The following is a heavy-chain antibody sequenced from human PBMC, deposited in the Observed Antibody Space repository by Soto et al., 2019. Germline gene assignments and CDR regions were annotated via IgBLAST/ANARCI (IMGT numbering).Heavy chain of an antibody. D-gene: IGHD3-3*01. V-gene: IGHV3-48*02. CDR3: ARDSAYYEDYGMDV. CDR2: ISSSSSTI. Sequence: GGSLRLSCAASGFTFSSYSMNWVRQAPGKGLEWVSYISSSSSTIYYADSVKGRFTISRDNAKNSLYLQMNSLRDEDTAVYYCARDSAYYEDYGMDVWGQGTTVTVSS. CDR1: GFTFSSYS. J-gene: IGHJ6*02.